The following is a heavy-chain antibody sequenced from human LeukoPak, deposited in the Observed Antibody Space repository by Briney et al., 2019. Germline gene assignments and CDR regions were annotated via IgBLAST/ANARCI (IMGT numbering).Heavy chain of an antibody. CDR3: ARGDYGSGSYGYFDY. Sequence: GGSLRLSCAASGFTFDDYAMHWVRQAPGEGLEWVSGISWNSGSIGYADSVKGRFTISRDNAKNSLYLQMNSLRAEDTAVYYCARGDYGSGSYGYFDYWGQGTLVTVSS. V-gene: IGHV3-9*01. CDR2: ISWNSGSI. J-gene: IGHJ4*02. D-gene: IGHD3-10*01. CDR1: GFTFDDYA.